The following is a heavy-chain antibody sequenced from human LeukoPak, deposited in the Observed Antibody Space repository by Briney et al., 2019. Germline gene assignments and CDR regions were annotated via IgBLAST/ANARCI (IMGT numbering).Heavy chain of an antibody. CDR2: IIPIFGTA. V-gene: IGHV1-69*05. CDR1: GGTFSSYA. D-gene: IGHD5-18*01. Sequence: ASVKVSCKASGGTFSSYAISWVRQAPGQGLEWMGRIIPIFGTANYAQKFQGRVTITTDESTSTAYMELSSLRSEDTAVYYCAREAAMGDYYDYYMDVWGKGTTVTVSS. CDR3: AREAAMGDYYDYYMDV. J-gene: IGHJ6*03.